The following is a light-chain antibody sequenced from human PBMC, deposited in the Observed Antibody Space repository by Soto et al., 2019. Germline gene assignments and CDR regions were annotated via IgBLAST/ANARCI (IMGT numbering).Light chain of an antibody. CDR2: GAS. V-gene: IGKV3-20*01. CDR3: QRYDSLRT. CDR1: QSVSSSY. Sequence: ENVLTQSPATLSLSQGEGATLSCRASQSVSSSYLAWYQQKPGQAPRLLIYGASTRATGIPARFSGSGSGTDFTLTITRLGPEDFAMYYCQRYDSLRTFGQGTKVDIK. J-gene: IGKJ1*01.